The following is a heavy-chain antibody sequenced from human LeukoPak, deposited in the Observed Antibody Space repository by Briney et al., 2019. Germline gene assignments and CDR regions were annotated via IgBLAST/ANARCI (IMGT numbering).Heavy chain of an antibody. CDR3: ARGRWGDYYYGMDV. V-gene: IGHV3-30-3*01. J-gene: IGHJ6*02. Sequence: GRSLRLSCAASGFTFSSYAMHWVRQAPGKGLEWVAVISYDGSSKYYADSVKGLFTISRDNSKNTLYLQMNSLRAEDTPVYYCARGRWGDYYYGMDVWGQGTTVTVSS. CDR2: ISYDGSSK. D-gene: IGHD3-16*01. CDR1: GFTFSSYA.